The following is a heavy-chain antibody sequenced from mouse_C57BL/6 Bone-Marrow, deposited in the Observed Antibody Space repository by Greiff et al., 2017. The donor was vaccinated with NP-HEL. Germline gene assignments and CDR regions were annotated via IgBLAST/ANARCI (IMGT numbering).Heavy chain of an antibody. V-gene: IGHV5-4*01. CDR1: GFTFSSYA. J-gene: IGHJ2*01. Sequence: EVQLVESGGGLVKPGGSLKLSCAASGFTFSSYAMSWVRQTPEKRLEWVATISDGGSYTYYPDNVKGRFTLSIDNATNNLYLQMSQLKSEDTAMYYCASDYYGSSYYFDYWGQGTTLTVSS. D-gene: IGHD1-1*01. CDR3: ASDYYGSSYYFDY. CDR2: ISDGGSYT.